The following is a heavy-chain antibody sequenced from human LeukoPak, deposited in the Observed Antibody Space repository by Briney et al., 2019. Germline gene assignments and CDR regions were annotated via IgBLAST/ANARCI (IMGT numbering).Heavy chain of an antibody. V-gene: IGHV1-69*13. Sequence: SVKVSCKASGGTFSSYAISWVRQAPGQGHEWVGGIIPIFGTANYAQKFQGRVTITADESTSTAYMELSSLRSEDTAVYNCARYSDYYYGMDVWGQGTTVTVSS. J-gene: IGHJ6*02. CDR1: GGTFSSYA. D-gene: IGHD2-21*01. CDR2: IIPIFGTA. CDR3: ARYSDYYYGMDV.